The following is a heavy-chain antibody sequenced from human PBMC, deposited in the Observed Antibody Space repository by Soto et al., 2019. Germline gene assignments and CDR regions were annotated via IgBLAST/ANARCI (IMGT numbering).Heavy chain of an antibody. D-gene: IGHD3-10*01. V-gene: IGHV1-18*01. CDR2: ISAYNGNT. Sequence: ASVKVSCKASGYAFTSYGISWVRQAPGQGLEWMGWISAYNGNTNYAQKLQGRVTMTTDTSTSTAYMELSSLRSEDTAVYYCASFRSRSGSYPTFGYWGKGT. CDR3: ASFRSRSGSYPTFGY. CDR1: GYAFTSYG. J-gene: IGHJ4*02.